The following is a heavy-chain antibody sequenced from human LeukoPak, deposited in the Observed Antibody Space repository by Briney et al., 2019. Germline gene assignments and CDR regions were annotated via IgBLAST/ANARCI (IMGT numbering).Heavy chain of an antibody. CDR3: ARVTRESGWYIRNGIDY. Sequence: GASVKVSCKASGYTFTGYYMHWVRQAPGQGLEWMGWINPNSGGTNYAQKFQGRVTMTRDTSISTAYMELSRLRSDGTAVYYCARVTRESGWYIRNGIDYWGQGTLVTVSS. D-gene: IGHD6-19*01. CDR1: GYTFTGYY. J-gene: IGHJ4*02. V-gene: IGHV1-2*02. CDR2: INPNSGGT.